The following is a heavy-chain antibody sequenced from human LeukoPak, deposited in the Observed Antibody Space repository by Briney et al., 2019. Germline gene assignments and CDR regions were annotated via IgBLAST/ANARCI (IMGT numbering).Heavy chain of an antibody. CDR2: INPTGGST. J-gene: IGHJ5*02. CDR3: ARDNSVGDNAWWFDP. Sequence: ASVKVSCKASGYTFTSYYMHWVRQSPGQGLEWMGLINPTGGSTGYAQKFQGRVTMTRDMSTSTGYMELSSLRSEDTAIYYCARDNSVGDNAWWFDPWGQGTLVTVSS. CDR1: GYTFTSYY. V-gene: IGHV1-46*01. D-gene: IGHD1-26*01.